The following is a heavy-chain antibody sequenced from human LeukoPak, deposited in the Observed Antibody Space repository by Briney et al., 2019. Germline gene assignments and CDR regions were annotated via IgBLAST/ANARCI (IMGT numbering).Heavy chain of an antibody. CDR3: AKEEMATIMLAY. Sequence: NPGGSLRLSCAASGFTFSSYGMHWVRQAPGKGLEWVAVISYDGSNKYYADSVKGRFTISRDNSKNTLYLQMNSLRAEDTAVYYCAKEEMATIMLAYWGQGTLVTVSS. CDR1: GFTFSSYG. J-gene: IGHJ4*02. CDR2: ISYDGSNK. D-gene: IGHD5-12*01. V-gene: IGHV3-30*18.